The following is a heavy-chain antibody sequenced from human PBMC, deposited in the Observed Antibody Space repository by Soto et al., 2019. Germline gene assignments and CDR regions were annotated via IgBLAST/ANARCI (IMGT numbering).Heavy chain of an antibody. Sequence: GESLKTSCKASGYSFTNYWIGWVRQMPGKGLEWMGVIYPGDSDTRYSPSFQGQVTISADKSLSTAYLHWNSLKASDTAIYYCARGKALCFDSWGQGTLVTVSS. CDR3: ARGKALCFDS. CDR1: GYSFTNYW. J-gene: IGHJ4*02. CDR2: IYPGDSDT. V-gene: IGHV5-51*01.